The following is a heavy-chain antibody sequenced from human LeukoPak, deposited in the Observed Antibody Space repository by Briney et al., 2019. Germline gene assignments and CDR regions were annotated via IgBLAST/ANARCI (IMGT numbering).Heavy chain of an antibody. CDR3: ARYVSYDFWSGYQIYYYYYYMDV. CDR1: GFTFNSYN. CDR2: ISSGSSYI. Sequence: GGSLRLSCAASGFTFNSYNMNWVRQAPGKGLEWVSSISSGSSYIYYADSVKGRFTISRDNAKNSLYLQMNSLRAEDTAVYYCARYVSYDFWSGYQIYYYYYYMDVWGKGTTVTVSS. J-gene: IGHJ6*03. D-gene: IGHD3-3*01. V-gene: IGHV3-21*01.